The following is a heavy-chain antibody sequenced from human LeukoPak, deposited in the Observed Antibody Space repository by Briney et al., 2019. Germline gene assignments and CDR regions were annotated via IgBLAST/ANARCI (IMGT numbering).Heavy chain of an antibody. Sequence: PGGSLRLSCAASGFTFSSYSMNWVRQAPGKGLEWVSYISSSSSPIYYADSVKGRFTISRDNAKNSLYLQMNSLRAEDTAVYYWGKNPARAYYSYKDVGGTGTTVTVP. CDR3: GKNPARAYYSYKDV. CDR1: GFTFSSYS. J-gene: IGHJ6*03. V-gene: IGHV3-48*01. CDR2: ISSSSSPI.